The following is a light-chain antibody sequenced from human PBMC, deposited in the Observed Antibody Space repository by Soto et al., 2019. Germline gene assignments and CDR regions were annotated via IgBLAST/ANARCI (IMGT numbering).Light chain of an antibody. CDR2: GAS. CDR1: QSVSSSY. Sequence: EIVLTQSPGTLSFSPGERATLSCRASQSVSSSYLAWYQQKPGQAPRLLIYGASSRATGIPDRFSGSGSGTDFTITVSRLEPEDFAVYYCQQYGISPYTFGQGTKLEIK. J-gene: IGKJ2*01. V-gene: IGKV3-20*01. CDR3: QQYGISPYT.